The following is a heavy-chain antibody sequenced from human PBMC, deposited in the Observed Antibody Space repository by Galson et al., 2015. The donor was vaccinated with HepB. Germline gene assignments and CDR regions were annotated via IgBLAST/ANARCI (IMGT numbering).Heavy chain of an antibody. D-gene: IGHD3-16*01. CDR1: RFTFSSYG. V-gene: IGHV3-30*18. J-gene: IGHJ4*02. Sequence: SLRLSCAASRFTFSSYGMHWVRQAPGKGLEWVAVISYDGSDKYYADSVKGRFTISRDNSKNTLYLQMNSLRAEDTAVYYCAKNPHPGSEVTFYYFDYWGQGTLVTVSS. CDR2: ISYDGSDK. CDR3: AKNPHPGSEVTFYYFDY.